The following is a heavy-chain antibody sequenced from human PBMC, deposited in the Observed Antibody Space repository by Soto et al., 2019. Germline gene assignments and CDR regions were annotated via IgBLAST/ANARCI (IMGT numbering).Heavy chain of an antibody. Sequence: GGSLRLSCAASGFTFSSYGMHWVRQAPGKGLEWVAVISYDGSNKYYADSVKGRFTISRDNSKNTLYLQMNSLRAEDTAVYYCAKAEAARPDYYGMDVWGQGTTVTVSS. D-gene: IGHD6-6*01. J-gene: IGHJ6*02. CDR3: AKAEAARPDYYGMDV. CDR1: GFTFSSYG. CDR2: ISYDGSNK. V-gene: IGHV3-30*18.